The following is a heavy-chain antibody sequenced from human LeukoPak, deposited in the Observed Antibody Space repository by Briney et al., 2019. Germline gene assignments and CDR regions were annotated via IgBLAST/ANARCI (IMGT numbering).Heavy chain of an antibody. V-gene: IGHV3-23*01. CDR3: ASRSGGYRHFDD. CDR2: ISTSGGTT. D-gene: IGHD3-10*01. Sequence: GGSLRLSCAASGFTFSDYAMSWVRHAPGKELEGVSAISTSGGTTVYADSVKGRFTTSRDNSRNTLYLQMNSLRAEDTAVYYCASRSGGYRHFDDWGQGTLVTVSS. J-gene: IGHJ4*02. CDR1: GFTFSDYA.